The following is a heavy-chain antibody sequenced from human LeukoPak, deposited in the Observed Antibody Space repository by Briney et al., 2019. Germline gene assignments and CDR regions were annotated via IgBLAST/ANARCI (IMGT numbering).Heavy chain of an antibody. J-gene: IGHJ4*02. Sequence: TGGSLRLSCAASAFTFSSYTMNWVRQAPGKGLEWVSSISSSGSYIYYADSVKGRFTISRDNAKNSLYLQMNGLRAEDTAVYYCAREESSSSGYYFDYWGQGTLVTVSS. CDR1: AFTFSSYT. CDR2: ISSSGSYI. V-gene: IGHV3-21*01. D-gene: IGHD6-6*01. CDR3: AREESSSSGYYFDY.